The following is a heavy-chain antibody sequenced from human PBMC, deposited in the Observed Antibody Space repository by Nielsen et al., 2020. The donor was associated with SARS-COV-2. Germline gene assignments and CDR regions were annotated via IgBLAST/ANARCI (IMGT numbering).Heavy chain of an antibody. Sequence: ASVNVSRKASGYTFTSYAMHWVRQAPGQRLEWMGWINAGNGNTKYSQKFQGRVTITRDTSASTAYMELSSLRSEDTAVYYCARERPPRSATVPNNWFDPWGQGTLVTVSS. CDR1: GYTFTSYA. V-gene: IGHV1-3*01. CDR3: ARERPPRSATVPNNWFDP. D-gene: IGHD4-17*01. J-gene: IGHJ5*02. CDR2: INAGNGNT.